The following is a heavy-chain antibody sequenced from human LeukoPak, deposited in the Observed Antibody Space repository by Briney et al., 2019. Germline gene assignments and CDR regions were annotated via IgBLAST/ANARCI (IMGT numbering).Heavy chain of an antibody. D-gene: IGHD5-18*01. V-gene: IGHV4-34*01. CDR1: GGSFSGYY. CDR3: ARKGYTIGSFDY. Sequence: SETLSLTCAVYGGSFSGYYWSWIRQPPGKGLEWIGEINHSGSTNYNPSLKSRVTISVDKSKSQFSLKLSSVTAADTAVYYCARKGYTIGSFDYWGQGTLVTVSP. CDR2: INHSGST. J-gene: IGHJ4*02.